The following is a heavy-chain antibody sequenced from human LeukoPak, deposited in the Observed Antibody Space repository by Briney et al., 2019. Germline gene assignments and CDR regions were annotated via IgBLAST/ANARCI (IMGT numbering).Heavy chain of an antibody. CDR1: EYSFTSYW. D-gene: IGHD5-18*01. V-gene: IGHV5-51*01. CDR3: ARLYGHSYGYFDY. Sequence: GESLKISCKGSEYSFTSYWIGWVRQMPGKGLEWMAIVYPGDSDTRYSPSFQGHVTISADKSISTAYLQWSSLKASDTAMYYCARLYGHSYGYFDYWGQGTLVTVSS. J-gene: IGHJ4*02. CDR2: VYPGDSDT.